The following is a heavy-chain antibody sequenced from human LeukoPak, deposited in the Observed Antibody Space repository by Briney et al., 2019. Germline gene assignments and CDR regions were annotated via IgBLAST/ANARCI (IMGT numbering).Heavy chain of an antibody. D-gene: IGHD3-10*01. CDR3: ARIDSYGSGSSTDY. Sequence: SETLSLTCTVSGGSISSYYWSWIRQPAGKGLEWIGRIYTSGSTNYNPSLKSRVTISVDTSKSQFSLKLSSVTAADTAVYYCARIDSYGSGSSTDYWGQGTLVTVSS. CDR2: IYTSGST. V-gene: IGHV4-4*07. J-gene: IGHJ4*02. CDR1: GGSISSYY.